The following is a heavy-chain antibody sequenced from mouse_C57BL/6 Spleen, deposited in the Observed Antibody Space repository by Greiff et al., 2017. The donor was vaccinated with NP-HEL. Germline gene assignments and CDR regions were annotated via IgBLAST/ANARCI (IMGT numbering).Heavy chain of an antibody. D-gene: IGHD4-1*01. CDR3: ANWGFAY. V-gene: IGHV1-81*01. Sequence: QVQLQQSGAELARPGASVKLSCKASGYTFTSYGISWVKQRTGQGLEWIGEIYPRSGNTYYTEKFKGKATLTADKSSSTAYMELRSLTSEDSAVYFCANWGFAYWGQGTLVTVSA. CDR2: IYPRSGNT. J-gene: IGHJ3*01. CDR1: GYTFTSYG.